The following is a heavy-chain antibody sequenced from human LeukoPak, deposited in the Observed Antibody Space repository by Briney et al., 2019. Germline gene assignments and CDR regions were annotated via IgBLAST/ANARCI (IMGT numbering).Heavy chain of an antibody. CDR3: ARETNLIAVAAIGDY. V-gene: IGHV3-48*01. Sequence: GGSLRLSCAASGFTFSSYSMNWVRQAPGKGLEWVSYISSSSSSIYYADSVKGRFTISRDNSKNTLYLQMNSLRAEDTAVYYCARETNLIAVAAIGDYWGQGTLVTVSS. CDR1: GFTFSSYS. D-gene: IGHD6-19*01. J-gene: IGHJ4*02. CDR2: ISSSSSSI.